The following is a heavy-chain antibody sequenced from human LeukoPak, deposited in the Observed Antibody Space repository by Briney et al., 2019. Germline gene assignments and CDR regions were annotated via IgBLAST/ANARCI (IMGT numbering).Heavy chain of an antibody. Sequence: GASVKVSCKASGYTFTGYYMHWVRQAPGQGLEWMGWINPNSGGTNYAQKFQGRVTMTMDTSISTAYMELSRLRSDDTAVYYCARDLTPFGLAYSYYYYMDVWGKGTTVTVSS. CDR1: GYTFTGYY. J-gene: IGHJ6*03. CDR3: ARDLTPFGLAYSYYYYMDV. V-gene: IGHV1-2*02. CDR2: INPNSGGT. D-gene: IGHD3/OR15-3a*01.